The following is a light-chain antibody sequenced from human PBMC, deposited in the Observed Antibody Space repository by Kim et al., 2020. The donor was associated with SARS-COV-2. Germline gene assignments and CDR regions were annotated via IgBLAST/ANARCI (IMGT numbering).Light chain of an antibody. Sequence: EIVLTQSPATLSLSPGERATLSCGATQNILYYLAWYQQKPGQAPRLVIHSATNRATGVPVRFSATGSGTHFTLTISSLEPEDFAVYYCLQHYNWPLTFGGGTKVDIK. CDR3: LQHYNWPLT. CDR2: SAT. J-gene: IGKJ4*01. CDR1: QNILYY. V-gene: IGKV3-11*01.